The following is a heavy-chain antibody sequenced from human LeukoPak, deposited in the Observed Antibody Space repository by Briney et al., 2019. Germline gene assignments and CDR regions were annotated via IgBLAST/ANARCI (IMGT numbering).Heavy chain of an antibody. CDR3: AKGYKVWGMARGVIGP. CDR1: GFTFSSYG. J-gene: IGHJ5*02. V-gene: IGHV3-30*18. D-gene: IGHD3-10*01. CDR2: ISYDGSNK. Sequence: PGRSLRLSCAASGFTFSSYGMHWVRQAPGKGLEWVAVISYDGSNKYYADSVKGRFTISRDNSKNTLYLQMNSLRAEDTAVYYCAKGYKVWGMARGVIGPWGQGTLVTVSS.